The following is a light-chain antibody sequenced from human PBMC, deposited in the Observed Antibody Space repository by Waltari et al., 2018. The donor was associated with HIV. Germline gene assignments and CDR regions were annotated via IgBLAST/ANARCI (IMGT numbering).Light chain of an antibody. CDR3: CSYTTSDTWV. V-gene: IGLV2-14*01. Sequence: QSALTQPASVSGSPGQSITISCAGTSIDVCHYNLVSWYQQHPGKAPKLIVFEVTNRPSGLSSRFSGSKSDNTASLTISGLQAEDEADYYCCSYTTSDTWVFGGGTKLTVL. CDR2: EVT. CDR1: SIDVCHYNL. J-gene: IGLJ3*02.